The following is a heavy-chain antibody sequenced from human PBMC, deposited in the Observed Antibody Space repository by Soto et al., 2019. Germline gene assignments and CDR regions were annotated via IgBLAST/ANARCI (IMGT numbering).Heavy chain of an antibody. CDR2: INAGNGNT. Sequence: ASVKVSCKASGDTLTSYVVHWLRQAPGHRLEWMGWINAGNGNTKYSQKFQGRVTITRDTSASTAYMELSSLRSEDTAVYYCATLYCSGGSCYGGYYMDVWGKGTTVTVSS. CDR1: GDTLTSYV. D-gene: IGHD2-15*01. V-gene: IGHV1-3*01. J-gene: IGHJ6*03. CDR3: ATLYCSGGSCYGGYYMDV.